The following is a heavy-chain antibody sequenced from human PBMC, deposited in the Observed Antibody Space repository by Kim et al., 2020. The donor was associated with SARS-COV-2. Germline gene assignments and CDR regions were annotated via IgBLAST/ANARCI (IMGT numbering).Heavy chain of an antibody. CDR3: ANPRGGVTDF. Sequence: TPYADSVNGRLTNSRDNSKNTLYLQMNSRRVEDTAVYYCANPRGGVTDFWGQGTLVTVSS. CDR2: T. V-gene: IGHV3-23*01. D-gene: IGHD2-21*02. J-gene: IGHJ4*02.